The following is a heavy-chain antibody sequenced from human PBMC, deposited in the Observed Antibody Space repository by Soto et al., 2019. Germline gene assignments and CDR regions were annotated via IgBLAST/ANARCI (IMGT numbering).Heavy chain of an antibody. V-gene: IGHV4-59*01. CDR1: GGSISSYY. CDR3: AREGYGDYDFGY. J-gene: IGHJ4*02. Sequence: SETLSLTCTVSGGSISSYYWSWIRQPPGKGLEWIGYIYYSGSTNYNPSLKSRVTISVDTSKNQFSLKLSSVTAADTAVYYCAREGYGDYDFGYWGQGTLVTVSS. CDR2: IYYSGST. D-gene: IGHD4-17*01.